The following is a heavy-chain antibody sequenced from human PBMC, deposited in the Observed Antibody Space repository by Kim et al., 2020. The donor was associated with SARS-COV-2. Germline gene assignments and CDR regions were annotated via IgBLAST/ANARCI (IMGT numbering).Heavy chain of an antibody. CDR3: ARDRRYDFWSGYYTRVWFDP. J-gene: IGHJ5*02. Sequence: SQTLSLTCAISGDSVSSNSAAWNWIRQSPSRGLEWLGRTYYRSKWYNDYAVSVKSRITINPDTSKNQVSLQLNSVTPEDTAVYYCARDRRYDFWSGYYTRVWFDPWGQGTLVTVSS. D-gene: IGHD3-3*01. V-gene: IGHV6-1*01. CDR2: TYYRSKWYN. CDR1: GDSVSSNSAA.